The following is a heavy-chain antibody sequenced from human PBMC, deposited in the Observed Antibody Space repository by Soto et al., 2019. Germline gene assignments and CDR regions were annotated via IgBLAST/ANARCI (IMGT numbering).Heavy chain of an antibody. V-gene: IGHV3-30-3*01. J-gene: IGHJ4*02. CDR2: ISFDGSNE. CDR3: AKERMEQYQVLPFFDH. D-gene: IGHD2-2*01. Sequence: PGGSLRLSCAASGFTFSSYAMHWVRQAPGKGLEWVAVISFDGSNEYYADSVKGRFPISRGNSKNTLYLQMNSLRAEDTAVYYCAKERMEQYQVLPFFDHWGQGTLVTVSS. CDR1: GFTFSSYA.